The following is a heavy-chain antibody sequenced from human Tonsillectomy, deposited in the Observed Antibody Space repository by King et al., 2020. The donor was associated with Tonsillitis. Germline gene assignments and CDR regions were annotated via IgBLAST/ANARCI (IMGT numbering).Heavy chain of an antibody. CDR3: ARGDVSSGSYDSSFDY. CDR2: LYSGGST. V-gene: IGHV3-53*01. CDR1: GFTVSSNY. Sequence: VQLVESGGGLIQPGGSLRLSCAASGFTVSSNYMTWVRQAPGKGLEWVSVLYSGGSTYYSDSVKGCFTISRDNSKNTLNLQMNSLRAEDTAVYYCARGDVSSGSYDSSFDYWGQGTLVTVSS. D-gene: IGHD3-10*01. J-gene: IGHJ4*02.